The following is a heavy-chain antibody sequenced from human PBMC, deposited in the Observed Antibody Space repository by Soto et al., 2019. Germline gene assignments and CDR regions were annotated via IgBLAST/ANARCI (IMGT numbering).Heavy chain of an antibody. CDR1: GGTFSSYA. D-gene: IGHD3-22*01. Sequence: SVKVSCKASGGTFSSYAISWVRQAPGQGLEWMGGIIPIFGTANYAQKFQGRVTITADESTSTAYMELSSLRSEDTAVYYCARDHRVRYYYDSSGSQYNAFDIWGQGTMVTVSS. V-gene: IGHV1-69*13. CDR3: ARDHRVRYYYDSSGSQYNAFDI. CDR2: IIPIFGTA. J-gene: IGHJ3*02.